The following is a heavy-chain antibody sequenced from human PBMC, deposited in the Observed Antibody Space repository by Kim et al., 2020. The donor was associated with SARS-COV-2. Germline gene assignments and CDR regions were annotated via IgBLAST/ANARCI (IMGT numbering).Heavy chain of an antibody. CDR2: INHSGST. V-gene: IGHV4-34*01. J-gene: IGHJ5*02. CDR1: GGSFSGYY. CDR3: ARSRYSSSWYGSRNWFDP. Sequence: SETLSLTCAVYGGSFSGYYWSWIRQPPGKGLEWIGEINHSGSTNYNPSLKSRVTISVDTSKNQFSLKLSSVTAADTAVYYCARSRYSSSWYGSRNWFDPWGQGTLVTVSS. D-gene: IGHD6-13*01.